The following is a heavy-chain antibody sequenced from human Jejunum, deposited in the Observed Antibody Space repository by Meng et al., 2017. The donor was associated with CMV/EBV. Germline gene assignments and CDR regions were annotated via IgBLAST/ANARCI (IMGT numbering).Heavy chain of an antibody. CDR1: GYTFTDYY. J-gene: IGHJ4*02. Sequence: QAQLVQSGAEVKKPGASVKVSCKSSGYTFTDYYIHWVRQAPGQGLEWMGRIGPKYGGKSYAQKFQGRVTMTTDASVTTAYMELNSLTSNDTATYYCAHRLSAAFISTWSGGYFDHWGQGTLVTVSS. V-gene: IGHV1/OR15-1*03. CDR2: IGPKYGGK. D-gene: IGHD3-3*02. CDR3: AHRLSAAFISTWSGGYFDH.